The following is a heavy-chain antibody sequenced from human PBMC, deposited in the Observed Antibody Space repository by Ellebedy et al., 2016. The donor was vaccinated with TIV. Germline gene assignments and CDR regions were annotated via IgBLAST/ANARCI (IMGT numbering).Heavy chain of an antibody. V-gene: IGHV3-23*01. Sequence: GESLKISCAASGFTFRNFAMTWVRQAPGKGLEWVSSISSSGVSSDYADSVRGRVTISRDNSKSTLYLQMDSLRADDPAEYYCAKLDSSGYYYGRLDYWGQGTLVTVSS. CDR2: ISSSGVSS. CDR1: GFTFRNFA. J-gene: IGHJ4*02. D-gene: IGHD3-22*01. CDR3: AKLDSSGYYYGRLDY.